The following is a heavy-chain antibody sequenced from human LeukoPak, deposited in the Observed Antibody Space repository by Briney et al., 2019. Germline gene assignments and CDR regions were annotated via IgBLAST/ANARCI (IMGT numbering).Heavy chain of an antibody. Sequence: SQTLSLTCAISGDSVSSWIRESPSRGLEWLGRTYYRSKWYNDYAVSVKSRITINPDTSKNQFSLQLNSVTPEDTAVYYCARETRKADCSGGSCYQGHWFDPWGQGTLVTVSS. CDR3: ARETRKADCSGGSCYQGHWFDP. V-gene: IGHV6-1*01. D-gene: IGHD2-15*01. J-gene: IGHJ5*02. CDR2: TYYRSKWYN. CDR1: GDSVSS.